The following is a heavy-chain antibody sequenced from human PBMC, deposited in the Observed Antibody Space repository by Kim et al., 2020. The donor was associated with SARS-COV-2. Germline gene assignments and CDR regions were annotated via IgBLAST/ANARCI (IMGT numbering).Heavy chain of an antibody. Sequence: SETLSLTCAVYGGSFSGYYWSWIRQPPGKGLEWIGEINHSGSTNYNPSLKSRVTISVDTSKNQFSLKLSSVTAADTAVYYCARRAPSYWNYEPPYYFDYWGQGTLVTVSS. V-gene: IGHV4-34*01. CDR2: INHSGST. D-gene: IGHD1-7*01. J-gene: IGHJ4*02. CDR3: ARRAPSYWNYEPPYYFDY. CDR1: GGSFSGYY.